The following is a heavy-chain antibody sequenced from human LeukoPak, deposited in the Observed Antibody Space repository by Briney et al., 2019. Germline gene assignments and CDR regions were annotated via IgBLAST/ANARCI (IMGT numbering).Heavy chain of an antibody. CDR1: GFTFSSYE. J-gene: IGHJ6*03. CDR2: ISSSGSTT. V-gene: IGHV3-48*03. CDR3: ARDSSSYYYYMDV. Sequence: PGGSLRLSCAASGFTFSSYEMNWVRQAPGKGLEWVSYISSSGSTTYYADSVRGRFTISRDNAKNSLYLQMNSLRAEDTAVYYCARDSSSYYYYMDVWGKGTTVTVSS.